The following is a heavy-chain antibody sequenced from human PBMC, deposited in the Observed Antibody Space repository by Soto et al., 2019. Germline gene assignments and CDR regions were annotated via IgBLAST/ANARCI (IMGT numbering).Heavy chain of an antibody. Sequence: PLSLTCAVFDGSISNVGYSWSRIRQPPGKGLEWIGYMYHSGSTYYNPSLKSRVTISIDRSKNQFSLKVSSVTAADTAVYYCARETYGDYVGYFDPWGQETLVTVSS. J-gene: IGHJ5*02. CDR1: DGSISNVGYS. CDR3: ARETYGDYVGYFDP. D-gene: IGHD4-17*01. CDR2: MYHSGST. V-gene: IGHV4-30-2*01.